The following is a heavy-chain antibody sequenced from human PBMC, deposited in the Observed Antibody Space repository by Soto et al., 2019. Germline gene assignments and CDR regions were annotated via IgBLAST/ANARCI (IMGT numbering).Heavy chain of an antibody. J-gene: IGHJ4*02. V-gene: IGHV3-30*18. CDR1: GFTFSSYG. D-gene: IGHD1-26*01. CDR2: ISYDGSNK. Sequence: PGGSLRLSCAASGFTFSSYGMHWVRQAPGKGLEWVAVISYDGSNKYYADSVKGRFTISRDNSKNTLYLQMSSLRAEDTAVYYCAKGRGGVSKLLDYWGQGTLVTVSS. CDR3: AKGRGGVSKLLDY.